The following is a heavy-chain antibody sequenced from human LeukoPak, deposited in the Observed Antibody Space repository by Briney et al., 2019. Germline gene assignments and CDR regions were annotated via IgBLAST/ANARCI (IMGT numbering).Heavy chain of an antibody. J-gene: IGHJ4*02. CDR3: AKDQEYSYDY. D-gene: IGHD2/OR15-2a*01. CDR2: ISINGDNT. Sequence: PGGSLRLSCSASGFTFSSYAMHWVRQAPGKGLEYVSTISINGDNTYYADSVKGRFTISRDNSKNTLYLQMGSLRAEDTAVYYCAKDQEYSYDYWGQGTQVTVSS. V-gene: IGHV3-64D*06. CDR1: GFTFSSYA.